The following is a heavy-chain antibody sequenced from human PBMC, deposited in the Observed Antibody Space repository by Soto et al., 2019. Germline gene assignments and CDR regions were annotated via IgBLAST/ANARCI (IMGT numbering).Heavy chain of an antibody. CDR2: INPTGGST. CDR3: VRSYYDSNGFSLYQFDY. J-gene: IGHJ4*02. Sequence: ASVKVSCKASGYTFTNYYIHWVRQAPGQGLEWMGIINPTGGSTTYAQKFQGRVTMTRDTSTSTVYIDMSSLRSEDTAVYYCVRSYYDSNGFSLYQFDYWGQGTLVTVSS. CDR1: GYTFTNYY. V-gene: IGHV1-46*01. D-gene: IGHD3-22*01.